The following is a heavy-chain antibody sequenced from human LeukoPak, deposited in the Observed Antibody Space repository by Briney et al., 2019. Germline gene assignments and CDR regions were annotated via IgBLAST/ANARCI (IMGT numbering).Heavy chain of an antibody. Sequence: SETLSLTCSVSGGTMTGTTYYWAWIRQSPGKGLEWIGSVYYSGSTSYSPSLKSRVTISVDTSKNQFSLRLSSVTAADTAVYYCARNVSAGYFDYQGQGTLVTVSS. CDR2: VYYSGST. CDR3: ARNVSAGYFDY. V-gene: IGHV4-39*01. J-gene: IGHJ4*02. D-gene: IGHD5/OR15-5a*01. CDR1: GGTMTGTTYY.